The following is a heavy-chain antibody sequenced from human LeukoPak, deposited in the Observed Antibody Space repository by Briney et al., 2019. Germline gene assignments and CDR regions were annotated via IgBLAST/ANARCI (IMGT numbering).Heavy chain of an antibody. Sequence: PGGSLRLSCAASGFTFSSYAMSWVRQAPGKGLEWVSAISGSGGSTYYADSVKGRFTISRDNSKNTLYLQMNSLRAEDTAVYYCAKALYIVVVPAAPFDYWGQETLVTVSS. J-gene: IGHJ4*02. CDR1: GFTFSSYA. V-gene: IGHV3-23*01. CDR2: ISGSGGST. D-gene: IGHD2-2*01. CDR3: AKALYIVVVPAAPFDY.